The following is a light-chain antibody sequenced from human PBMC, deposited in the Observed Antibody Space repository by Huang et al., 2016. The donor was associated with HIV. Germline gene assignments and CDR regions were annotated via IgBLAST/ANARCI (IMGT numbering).Light chain of an antibody. CDR2: DTS. Sequence: EIAMSQSPATLSVSPGQRATLSCRASQSVSFNLACYLQKPGQAPSLLIYDTSARATGDPARFSGSGSGTGFTLTISSLQSEDFAVYYCQQYNNLPRTFGQGTRVEIK. J-gene: IGKJ1*01. CDR1: QSVSFN. V-gene: IGKV3-15*01. CDR3: QQYNNLPRT.